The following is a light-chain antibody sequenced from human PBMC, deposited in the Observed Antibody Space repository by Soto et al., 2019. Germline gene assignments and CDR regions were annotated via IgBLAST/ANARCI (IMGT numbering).Light chain of an antibody. V-gene: IGLV2-8*01. CDR2: EVS. CDR3: SSYAGRNNFYV. Sequence: QSALAQPPSASGSLGQSVTISSTGTRSDVVTYNYVSWYQQHPGKAPKLIIYEVSKRPSGVPDRFSGSKSGNTASLTVSGLQAEDEADYYCSSYAGRNNFYVFGTGTKVTVL. J-gene: IGLJ1*01. CDR1: RSDVVTYNY.